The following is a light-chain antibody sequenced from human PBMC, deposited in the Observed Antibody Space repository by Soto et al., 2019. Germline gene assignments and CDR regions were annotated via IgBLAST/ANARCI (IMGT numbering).Light chain of an antibody. V-gene: IGKV1-5*03. CDR2: RAS. CDR1: QSISCL. Sequence: DIQMTQSPSTVSASVGQSVPLTCRASQSISCLLAGYQQKPGSAPKFLIHRASSLGNGVPSRFRGSGSGTEFTLTIRSLQPDDVATYYCQQYHSYPITFGGGTKVEIK. CDR3: QQYHSYPIT. J-gene: IGKJ4*01.